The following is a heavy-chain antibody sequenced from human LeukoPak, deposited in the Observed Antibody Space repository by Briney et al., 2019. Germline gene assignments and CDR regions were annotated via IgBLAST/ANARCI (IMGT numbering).Heavy chain of an antibody. CDR2: ISGSGGST. J-gene: IGHJ4*02. V-gene: IGHV3-23*01. Sequence: PGGSLRLSCAASGFTFSSYGMHWVRQAPGKGLEWVSAISGSGGSTYYADSVKGRFTISRDNSKNTLYLQMNSLRAEDTAVYYCAKVGGGGRDYWGQGTLVTVSS. CDR1: GFTFSSYG. CDR3: AKVGGGGRDY. D-gene: IGHD3-10*01.